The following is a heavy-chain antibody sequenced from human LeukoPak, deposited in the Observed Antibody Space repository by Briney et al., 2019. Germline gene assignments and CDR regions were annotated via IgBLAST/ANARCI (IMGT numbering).Heavy chain of an antibody. J-gene: IGHJ4*02. D-gene: IGHD6-25*01. CDR2: ISGSGGST. Sequence: PGGSLRLSCAASGFTFSSYAMSWVRQAPGKGLEWVSAISGSGGSTYYADSVKCRFTISRDNSKNTLDLQMNSLRAEDTAVYYCAKGQNIRQGVAVGRGYHFDYWGQGTLVTVSS. CDR1: GFTFSSYA. V-gene: IGHV3-23*01. CDR3: AKGQNIRQGVAVGRGYHFDY.